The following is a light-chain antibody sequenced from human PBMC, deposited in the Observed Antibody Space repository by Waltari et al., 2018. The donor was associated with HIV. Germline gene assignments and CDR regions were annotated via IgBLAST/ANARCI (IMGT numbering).Light chain of an antibody. Sequence: QSVLTQPPSASVTPEQRVTTSCAVAPFNLGSTFGFLYQQFPGTAPKLLIDRRNQRPSGVPDRFSVSKSGTSASLAISGLRSEDEADYYCAAWDDSLSGWVFGGGTKLTVL. J-gene: IGLJ3*02. CDR1: PFNLGSTF. V-gene: IGLV1-47*01. CDR2: RRN. CDR3: AAWDDSLSGWV.